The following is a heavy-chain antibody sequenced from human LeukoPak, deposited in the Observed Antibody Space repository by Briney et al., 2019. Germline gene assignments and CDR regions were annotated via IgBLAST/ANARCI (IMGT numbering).Heavy chain of an antibody. Sequence: GGSLRLSCAASGFTFSSYWMHWVRQAPGKGLVWVSRINSDGSSTSYADSVKGRFTISRDNAKSSLYLQMNSLRAEDTAVYYCAREYQLPNGYYYYGMDVWGQGTTVTVSS. CDR2: INSDGSST. J-gene: IGHJ6*02. V-gene: IGHV3-74*01. CDR1: GFTFSSYW. CDR3: AREYQLPNGYYYYGMDV. D-gene: IGHD2-2*01.